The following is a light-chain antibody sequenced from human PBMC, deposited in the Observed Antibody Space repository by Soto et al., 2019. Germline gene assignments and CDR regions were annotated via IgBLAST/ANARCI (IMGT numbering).Light chain of an antibody. J-gene: IGKJ4*01. Sequence: EIVLTQSPATLSLSPGERATLSCRASQSVSRYLAWYQQKPGHAPRLLIYDASSRATGIPARFSGSGSGTDFTLTITSLEPEDFAVYYCQQRSNWPSTFGGGTKVQI. V-gene: IGKV3-11*01. CDR2: DAS. CDR1: QSVSRY. CDR3: QQRSNWPST.